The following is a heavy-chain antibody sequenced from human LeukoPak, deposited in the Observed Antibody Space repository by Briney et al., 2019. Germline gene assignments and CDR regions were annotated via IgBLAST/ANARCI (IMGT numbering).Heavy chain of an antibody. V-gene: IGHV3-21*01. CDR2: ISSSSSYI. CDR1: GFTFSSYG. D-gene: IGHD3-22*01. J-gene: IGHJ4*02. CDR3: ARGPPTYYYDSSGYYLDY. Sequence: PGGSLRLSCAASGFTFSSYGMSWVRQAPGKGLEWVSSISSSSSYIYYADSVKGRFTISRDNAKNSLYLQMNSLRAEDTAVYYCARGPPTYYYDSSGYYLDYWGQGTLVTVSS.